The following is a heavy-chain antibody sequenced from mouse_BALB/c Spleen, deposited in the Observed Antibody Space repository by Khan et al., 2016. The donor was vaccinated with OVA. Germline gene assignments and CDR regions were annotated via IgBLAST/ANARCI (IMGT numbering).Heavy chain of an antibody. J-gene: IGHJ3*01. CDR2: VSTNYGDA. V-gene: IGHV1S137*01. Sequence: VQLQQSGAELVRPGVSLKISCKGSGYTFTDFPMHWVKQSHAKNLEWIGVVSTNYGDATYNQKFTGKATMTVDKSSSTAYMELARLTSEDSAIXVLARGGGGDRFAYWGQGTLVTVSA. CDR1: GYTFTDFP. D-gene: IGHD1-1*02. CDR3: ARGGGGDRFAY.